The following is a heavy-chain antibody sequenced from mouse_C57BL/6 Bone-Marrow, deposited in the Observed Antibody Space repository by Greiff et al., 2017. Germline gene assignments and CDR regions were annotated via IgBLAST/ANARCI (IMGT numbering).Heavy chain of an antibody. V-gene: IGHV5S21*01. J-gene: IGHJ3*01. Sequence: EVKLVESGEGLVKPGGSLKLSCAASGFTFSSYAMSWVRQTPEKRLEWVAYISSGGDYIYYADTVKGRFTISRDNARNTLYLQMSSLKSEDTAVYYCERDGGGRGYEWFAYWGQGTLVTVSA. CDR1: GFTFSSYA. D-gene: IGHD2-2*01. CDR3: ERDGGGRGYEWFAY. CDR2: ISSGGDYI.